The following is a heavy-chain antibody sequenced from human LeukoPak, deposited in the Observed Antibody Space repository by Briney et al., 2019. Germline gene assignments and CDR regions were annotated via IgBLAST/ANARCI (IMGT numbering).Heavy chain of an antibody. V-gene: IGHV3-64D*09. CDR2: IGSDGITT. D-gene: IGHD4-17*01. CDR3: VRDGADYGENGWFDP. J-gene: IGHJ5*02. CDR1: GFTFSNYT. Sequence: PGGSLRHSCSASGFTFSNYTMHWVRQAPGKGLQHVSVIGSDGITTRFADSVKGRFTISRDNSKNTLYLQMTSLRPEDTAVYYCVRDGADYGENGWFDPWGQATLVTLSS.